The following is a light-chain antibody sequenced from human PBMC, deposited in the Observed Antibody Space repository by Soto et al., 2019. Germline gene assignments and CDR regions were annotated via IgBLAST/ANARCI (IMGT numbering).Light chain of an antibody. J-gene: IGKJ1*01. V-gene: IGKV1-5*01. CDR2: DAY. CDR3: QHYNSYSEA. Sequence: DIQMTQSPSTLSASVGDRSTITCLASQSLSGWLAWYQQKPGKVPNLLIYDAYSLQSGVPSRFSGSGSGTEFALTISSLQPDDFATYYCQHYNSYSEAFGQGTQVEIK. CDR1: QSLSGW.